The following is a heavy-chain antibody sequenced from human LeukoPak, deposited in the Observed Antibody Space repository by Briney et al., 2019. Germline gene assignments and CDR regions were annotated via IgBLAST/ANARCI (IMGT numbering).Heavy chain of an antibody. D-gene: IGHD1-7*01. V-gene: IGHV7-4-1*02. CDR1: GFIFSIYA. Sequence: ASVKVSCKASGFIFSIYAIIWVRQAPGQGVELMGWINTNTGNPTYAQGFTGRFMFSLDTSVSTAYLQIRSLKAEDTAVYYCARDYTVALGTTTYFQHWGQGTLVTVSS. CDR3: ARDYTVALGTTTYFQH. J-gene: IGHJ1*01. CDR2: INTNTGNP.